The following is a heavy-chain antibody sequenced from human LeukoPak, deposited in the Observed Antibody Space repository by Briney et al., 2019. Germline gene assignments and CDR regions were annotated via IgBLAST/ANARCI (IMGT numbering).Heavy chain of an antibody. Sequence: ALVKVSCKASGYTFTSYVISWVRQAPGQGLEWMGWISAYNGNTNYAQKLQGRVTMTTDTSTSTAYMELRSLRSDDTAVYYCARGSGIAAAGTLLLDYWGQGTLVTVSS. D-gene: IGHD6-13*01. CDR1: GYTFTSYV. CDR3: ARGSGIAAAGTLLLDY. CDR2: ISAYNGNT. J-gene: IGHJ4*02. V-gene: IGHV1-18*01.